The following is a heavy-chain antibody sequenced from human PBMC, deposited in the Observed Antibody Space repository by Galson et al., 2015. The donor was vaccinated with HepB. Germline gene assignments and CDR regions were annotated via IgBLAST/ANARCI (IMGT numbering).Heavy chain of an antibody. CDR1: GFTFSNYW. Sequence: SLRLSCAASGFTFSNYWMHWVRQAPEKGLVWVSRINSDGTRTDYADSVKGRFTISRDNAKNTLSLQMDSLRAEDTAVYYRARDNNGDLFHYWGQGTLVTVSS. D-gene: IGHD4-17*01. J-gene: IGHJ4*02. CDR2: INSDGTRT. CDR3: ARDNNGDLFHY. V-gene: IGHV3-74*01.